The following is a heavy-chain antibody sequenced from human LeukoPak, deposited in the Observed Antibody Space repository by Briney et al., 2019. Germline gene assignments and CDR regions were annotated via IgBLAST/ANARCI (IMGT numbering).Heavy chain of an antibody. V-gene: IGHV3-23*01. CDR2: FSGGGGST. J-gene: IGHJ4*02. Sequence: GGSLRLSCAASGFTFTSYSMNWVRQAPGKGLEWVSTFSGGGGSTYYADSVKGRFTISRDNSKNTLYLQVNSLRAEDTAVYYCAKGGKWDVTPFDYWGQGTLVTVSS. CDR1: GFTFTSYS. D-gene: IGHD1-26*01. CDR3: AKGGKWDVTPFDY.